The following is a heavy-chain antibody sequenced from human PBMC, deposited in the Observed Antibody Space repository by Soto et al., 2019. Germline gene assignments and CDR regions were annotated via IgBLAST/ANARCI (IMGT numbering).Heavy chain of an antibody. CDR1: GFTFSSSG. CDR2: IWYDGSNK. CDR3: ARESPAYYYDSGADDAFDI. Sequence: GGSLRLSCAASGFTFSSSGMHWVCQAQDKGLEWVAVIWYDGSNKYYADSVKGRFTISRDNSKNTLYLQMNSLRAEDTAVYYCARESPAYYYDSGADDAFDIWGQGTMVTVSS. D-gene: IGHD3-22*01. V-gene: IGHV3-33*08. J-gene: IGHJ3*02.